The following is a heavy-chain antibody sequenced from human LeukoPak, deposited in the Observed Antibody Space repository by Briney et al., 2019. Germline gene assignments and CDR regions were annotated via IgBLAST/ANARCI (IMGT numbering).Heavy chain of an antibody. CDR1: GGSISSGSYY. V-gene: IGHV4-61*02. J-gene: IGHJ4*02. Sequence: SETLSLTCTVSGGSISSGSYYWSWIRQPAGKGLEWIGRIYTSGSTNYNPSLKSRVTISVDTSKNQFSLKLSAVTAADTAVYYCARAQGTYYYDSSGYSLWGQGTLVTVSS. D-gene: IGHD3-22*01. CDR3: ARAQGTYYYDSSGYSL. CDR2: IYTSGST.